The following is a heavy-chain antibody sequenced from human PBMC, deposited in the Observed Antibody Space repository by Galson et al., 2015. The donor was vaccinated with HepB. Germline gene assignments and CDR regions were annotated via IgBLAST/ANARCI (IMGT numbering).Heavy chain of an antibody. D-gene: IGHD6-19*01. CDR3: ARDEQWLVVY. CDR2: NYYSGST. CDR1: GGSISSSSYY. Sequence: TLSLPCTVSGGSISSSSYYWGWIRQPPGTGLEWIGSNYYSGSTYYNPSLKSRVTISVDTSKNQFSLKLSSVTAADTAVYYCARDEQWLVVYWGQGTLVTVSS. J-gene: IGHJ4*02. V-gene: IGHV4-39*02.